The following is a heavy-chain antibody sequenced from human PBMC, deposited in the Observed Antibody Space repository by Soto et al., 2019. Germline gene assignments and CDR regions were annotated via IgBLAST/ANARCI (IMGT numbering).Heavy chain of an antibody. D-gene: IGHD1-26*01. CDR3: AREVDRAYSGSYREDY. CDR2: IIPIFGTA. V-gene: IGHV1-69*01. Sequence: QVQLVQSGAEVKKPGSSVKVSCKASGGTFSSYAISWVRQAPGQGLEWMGGIIPIFGTANYAQKFQGRVTITADESTSTAYMELSSLRSEDTDLYYCAREVDRAYSGSYREDYWGQGTLVTVSS. J-gene: IGHJ4*02. CDR1: GGTFSSYA.